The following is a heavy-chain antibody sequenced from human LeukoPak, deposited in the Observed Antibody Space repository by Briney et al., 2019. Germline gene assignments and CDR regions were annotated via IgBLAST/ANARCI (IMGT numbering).Heavy chain of an antibody. CDR1: GYSFTTYW. Sequence: GESLKISCKGSGYSFTTYWIAWVRQVPGKGLEWMGIIHPRDSDIRYNPPFQGQVTISADKSISTAYLQWNSLKASDTAMYYCARMIGLGEVSPYFDYWSQGSLVTVSS. J-gene: IGHJ4*02. D-gene: IGHD3-16*02. CDR2: IHPRDSDI. V-gene: IGHV5-51*01. CDR3: ARMIGLGEVSPYFDY.